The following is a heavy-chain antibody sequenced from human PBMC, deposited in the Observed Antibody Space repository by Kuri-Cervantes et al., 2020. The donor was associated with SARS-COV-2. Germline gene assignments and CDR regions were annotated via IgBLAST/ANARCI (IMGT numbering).Heavy chain of an antibody. V-gene: IGHV3-30*03. CDR2: ISYEGSNK. D-gene: IGHD2-15*01. Sequence: GESLKISCAASGFSFNNYGMHWVRQAPGKGLEWVASISYEGSNKHYADSVKGRFTISRDYSRDTLYLQMNSLRAEDTAVYYCAREGVVVASGAFDIWGQGTMVTVSS. CDR3: AREGVVVASGAFDI. CDR1: GFSFNNYG. J-gene: IGHJ3*02.